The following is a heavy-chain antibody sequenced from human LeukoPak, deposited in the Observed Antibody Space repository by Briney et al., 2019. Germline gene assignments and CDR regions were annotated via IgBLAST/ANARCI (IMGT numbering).Heavy chain of an antibody. CDR2: ISSSSSTI. V-gene: IGHV3-48*04. Sequence: GGSLRLSCAASGFTFSNYDMNWVRQAPGKGLEWVSYISSSSSTIYYPVSVKGRFTISRDNAKNSLYLQRSSLRAEDTAVYYCARLFSSSGDYWGQGTLVTVSS. CDR3: ARLFSSSGDY. J-gene: IGHJ4*02. CDR1: GFTFSNYD. D-gene: IGHD6-6*01.